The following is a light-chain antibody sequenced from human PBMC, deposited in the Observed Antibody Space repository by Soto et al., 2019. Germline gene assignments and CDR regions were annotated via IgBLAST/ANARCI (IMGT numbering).Light chain of an antibody. CDR3: CSYAGSSIPYV. Sequence: QSALTQPASVSGSPGQSITISCTGTSSDVGSYNLVSWYQQHPGEAPKLMIYEGSKRPSGVSNRFSGSKSGNTASLTISGLQAEDEADYYCCSYAGSSIPYVFGTGTKLTVL. V-gene: IGLV2-23*01. J-gene: IGLJ1*01. CDR1: SSDVGSYNL. CDR2: EGS.